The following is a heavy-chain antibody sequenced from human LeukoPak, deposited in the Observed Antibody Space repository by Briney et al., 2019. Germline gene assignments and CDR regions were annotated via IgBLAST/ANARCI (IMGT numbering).Heavy chain of an antibody. CDR2: ISGSGGNT. Sequence: PSETLSLTCTVSGGSISSSSYYWGWIRQAPGKGLEWVSAISGSGGNTYYADSVKGRFTISRDNSKNTLYLQMNSLRAEDTAVYYCAKDTINGFTMVRGVITKANLPYYFDYWGQGTLVTVSS. CDR3: AKDTINGFTMVRGVITKANLPYYFDY. D-gene: IGHD3-10*01. CDR1: GGSISSSSYY. J-gene: IGHJ4*02. V-gene: IGHV3-23*01.